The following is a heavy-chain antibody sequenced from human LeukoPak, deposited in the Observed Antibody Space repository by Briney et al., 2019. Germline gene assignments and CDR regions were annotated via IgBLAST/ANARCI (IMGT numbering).Heavy chain of an antibody. Sequence: GGSLRLSCAASGFTFSNFALSWVRQAPGKGLEWVSGVSGSGITTHYADSVKGRFAISRDNSEDTMYLQMTSLRAEDTAVYYCAKGTLNGDYVLDYWGQGTLLTVSS. V-gene: IGHV3-23*01. J-gene: IGHJ4*01. CDR2: VSGSGITT. D-gene: IGHD4-17*01. CDR1: GFTFSNFA. CDR3: AKGTLNGDYVLDY.